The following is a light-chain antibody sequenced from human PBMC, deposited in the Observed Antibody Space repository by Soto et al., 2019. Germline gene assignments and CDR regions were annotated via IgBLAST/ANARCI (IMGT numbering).Light chain of an antibody. CDR2: AAS. CDR1: QSISSY. V-gene: IGKV1-39*01. CDR3: QQSYSTPFT. Sequence: DIQMTQSPSSLSASVGDRVTITCRASQSISSYLNWYQQKPGKAPKLLIYAASSLQSGVPSRFSGSGSGTALTLTISSLQPEDFATYYCQQSYSTPFTFGPGTKVDIK. J-gene: IGKJ3*01.